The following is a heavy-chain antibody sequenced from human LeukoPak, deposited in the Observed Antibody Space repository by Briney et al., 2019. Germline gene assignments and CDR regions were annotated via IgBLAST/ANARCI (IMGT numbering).Heavy chain of an antibody. D-gene: IGHD3-22*01. CDR1: GFTFTSYW. V-gene: IGHV3-74*01. CDR2: INTDGSST. Sequence: GGSLRLSCAASGFTFTSYWMHWVRQAPGKGLVWVSRINTDGSSTSYADSVKGRFTISRDNAKNTLYLQMNSLRAEDTAVYYCARDTYDSSGYCYGPFDYWGQGTLVTVSS. CDR3: ARDTYDSSGYCYGPFDY. J-gene: IGHJ4*02.